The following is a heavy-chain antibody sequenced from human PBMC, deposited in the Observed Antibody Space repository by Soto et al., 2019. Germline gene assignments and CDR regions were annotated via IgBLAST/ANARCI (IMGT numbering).Heavy chain of an antibody. J-gene: IGHJ6*02. CDR2: ISSSSSYI. D-gene: IGHD6-13*01. Sequence: PGGSLRLSCAASGFTFSSYSMNWVRQAPGKGLEWVSSISSSSSYIYYADSVKGRFTISRDNAKNSLYLQMNSLRAEATAVYYCARDQVAAAGTSNYYYYGMDVWGQGTTVTVSS. CDR1: GFTFSSYS. V-gene: IGHV3-21*01. CDR3: ARDQVAAAGTSNYYYYGMDV.